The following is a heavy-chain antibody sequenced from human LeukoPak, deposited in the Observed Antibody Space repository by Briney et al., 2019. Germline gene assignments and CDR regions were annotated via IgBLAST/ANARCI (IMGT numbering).Heavy chain of an antibody. CDR2: IYHSGST. J-gene: IGHJ3*02. Sequence: SETLSLTCAVSGVSISSGGYSWSWIRQPPGKGLEWIGYIYHSGSTYYNPSLKSRVTISVDRSKNQFSLKLSSVTAADTAVYYCARGPYHLFYDSSGNGINDAFDIWGQGTMVTVSS. V-gene: IGHV4-30-2*01. CDR3: ARGPYHLFYDSSGNGINDAFDI. CDR1: GVSISSGGYS. D-gene: IGHD3-22*01.